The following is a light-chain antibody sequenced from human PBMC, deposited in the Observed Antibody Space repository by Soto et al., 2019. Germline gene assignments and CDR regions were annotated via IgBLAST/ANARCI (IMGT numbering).Light chain of an antibody. V-gene: IGKV1-27*01. Sequence: DIQVTQSPSSLSASVGDRVTITCRASQDISGNLAWYQQKPGKVPKLLIYEASTLQSRVPSRFSASGSGTDFTLTISSLQPEDVATYYCQKYNGTPRTFGQGTKVELK. CDR2: EAS. CDR3: QKYNGTPRT. J-gene: IGKJ1*01. CDR1: QDISGN.